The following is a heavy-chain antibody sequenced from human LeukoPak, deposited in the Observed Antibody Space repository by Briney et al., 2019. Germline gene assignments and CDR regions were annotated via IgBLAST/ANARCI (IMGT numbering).Heavy chain of an antibody. V-gene: IGHV4-59*08. J-gene: IGHJ6*03. CDR3: ARNYYYYYMDV. Sequence: PSETLSLTCTASGGSMSSYYWSWIRQPPGKGLEWIGYIYYSGSTDYNPSLKSRVTISVDTSKNQFSLRLSSVTAADTAVYYCARNYYYYYMDVWGKGTTVTVSS. CDR1: GGSMSSYY. CDR2: IYYSGST.